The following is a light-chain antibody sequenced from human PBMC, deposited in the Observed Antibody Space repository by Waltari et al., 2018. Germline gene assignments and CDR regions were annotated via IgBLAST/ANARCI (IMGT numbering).Light chain of an antibody. J-gene: IGKJ2*01. CDR3: MQALQSLYT. CDR2: WAA. Sequence: DIVMTQSPDSLAVSLGERATINCKSSQSILYRSSNRNALAWYQQKPGQPPKLLFFWAATRGSGAPDRFSVSGSGTDFTLTISSLQAEDVAVYYCMQALQSLYTFGQGTKLEIK. V-gene: IGKV4-1*01. CDR1: QSILYRSSNRNA.